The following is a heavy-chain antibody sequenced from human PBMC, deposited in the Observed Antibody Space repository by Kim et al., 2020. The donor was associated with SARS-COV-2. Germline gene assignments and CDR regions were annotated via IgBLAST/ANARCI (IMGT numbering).Heavy chain of an antibody. CDR1: GDSVSSNSAA. J-gene: IGHJ6*02. CDR3: AREVKIQLWVQDYGMDV. Sequence: SQTLSLTCAISGDSVSSNSAAWNWIRQSPSRGLEWLGRTYYRSKWYNDYAVSVKSRITINPDTSKNQFSLQLNSVTPEDTAVYYCAREVKIQLWVQDYGMDVWGQGTTVTVSS. V-gene: IGHV6-1*01. CDR2: TYYRSKWYN. D-gene: IGHD5-18*01.